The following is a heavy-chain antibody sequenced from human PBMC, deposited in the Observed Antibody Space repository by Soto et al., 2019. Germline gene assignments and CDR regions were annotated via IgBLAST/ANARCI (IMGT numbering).Heavy chain of an antibody. CDR2: IYPRGDT. D-gene: IGHD4-17*01. CDR3: ARAGEPFGDYFTHHWFDP. Sequence: SETLSLTCTVSGVSIRSYYWSWIRQRAGKGLEWIGRIYPRGDTNYSPSLKSRGTRSVHTSKNQFSLRLNSVTAAEPAVYYGARAGEPFGDYFTHHWFDPWGQGTMVTVSS. J-gene: IGHJ5*02. V-gene: IGHV4-4*07. CDR1: GVSIRSYY.